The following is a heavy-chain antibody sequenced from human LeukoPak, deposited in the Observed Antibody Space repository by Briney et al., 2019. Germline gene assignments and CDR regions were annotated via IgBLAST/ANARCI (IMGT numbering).Heavy chain of an antibody. Sequence: GGSLRLSCAASGFTFSSYAMYWVRHPPGKRLEWVSIIGNNGGGIHYADSVRGRFTISRDNSKNALYLQMNSLRVEDTAVYYCAIDPNWGTHSWGQGVLVTVSS. CDR2: IGNNGGGI. CDR3: AIDPNWGTHS. D-gene: IGHD7-27*01. J-gene: IGHJ4*02. CDR1: GFTFSSYA. V-gene: IGHV3-23*01.